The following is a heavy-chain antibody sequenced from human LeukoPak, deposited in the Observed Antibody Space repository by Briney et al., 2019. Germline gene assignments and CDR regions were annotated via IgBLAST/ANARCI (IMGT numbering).Heavy chain of an antibody. CDR1: GYTFTSYA. CDR3: ARGTGGYGSGSYYIDY. Sequence: GASVKVSCKASGYTFTSYAMHWVRQASGQRLEWMGWINAGNGNTKYSQKFQGRVTITRDTSASTAYMELSSLRSEDTAVYYCARGTGGYGSGSYYIDYWGQGTLVTVSS. J-gene: IGHJ4*02. D-gene: IGHD3-10*01. V-gene: IGHV1-3*01. CDR2: INAGNGNT.